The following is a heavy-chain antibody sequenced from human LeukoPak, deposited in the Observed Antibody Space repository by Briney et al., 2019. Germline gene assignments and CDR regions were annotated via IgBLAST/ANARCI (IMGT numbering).Heavy chain of an antibody. Sequence: SQTLSLTCAISGDSVSSNSAAWNWIRQSPSRGLEWLGGTYYRSKWYNDYAVSVKSRITINPDTSKNQFSLQLNSVTPEDTAVYYCARDRYCSGGSCYVDAFDIWGQGTMVTVSS. J-gene: IGHJ3*02. CDR2: TYYRSKWYN. V-gene: IGHV6-1*01. CDR1: GDSVSSNSAA. D-gene: IGHD2-15*01. CDR3: ARDRYCSGGSCYVDAFDI.